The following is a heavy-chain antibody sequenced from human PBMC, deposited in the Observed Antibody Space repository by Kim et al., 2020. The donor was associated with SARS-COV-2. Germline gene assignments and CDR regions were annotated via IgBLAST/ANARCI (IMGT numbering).Heavy chain of an antibody. Sequence: SETLSLTCTVSGGSISSYYWSWIRQPPGKGLEWIWYIYYSGSTNYNPSLKSRVTISVDTSKNQFSLKLSSVTAADTAVYYCARVVVAATGFFDYWGQGTLVTVSS. J-gene: IGHJ4*02. V-gene: IGHV4-59*08. D-gene: IGHD2-15*01. CDR2: IYYSGST. CDR3: ARVVVAATGFFDY. CDR1: GGSISSYY.